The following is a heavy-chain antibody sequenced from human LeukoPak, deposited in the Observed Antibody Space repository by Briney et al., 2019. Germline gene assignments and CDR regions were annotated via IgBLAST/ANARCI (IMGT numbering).Heavy chain of an antibody. CDR3: AKVHSVTPDY. J-gene: IGHJ4*02. Sequence: GGSLRLSCAASGFTFSSYGMHWVRQAPGKGLEWVAFIRYDGSNKYYADSVKGRFTISRDNSKNTLYLQMNNLRAEDTAVYYCAKVHSVTPDYWGQGTLVTVSS. D-gene: IGHD4-23*01. CDR2: IRYDGSNK. CDR1: GFTFSSYG. V-gene: IGHV3-30*02.